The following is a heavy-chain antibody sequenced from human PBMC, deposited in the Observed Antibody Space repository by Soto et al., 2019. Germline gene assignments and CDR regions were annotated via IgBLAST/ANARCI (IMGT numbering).Heavy chain of an antibody. J-gene: IGHJ5*01. CDR3: ARLPGIVVAGKPRHWFDC. Sequence: EVQLVESGGGLVQPGGSLRLSCATSGFTFRSYWMSWVRQAPGKGLERVANIKQDGGEMYYVDSVKGRFTISRDNAKNSLYLQMNSLRAEDTAVYYCARLPGIVVAGKPRHWFDCWGQGTLVTVSS. CDR1: GFTFRSYW. D-gene: IGHD6-19*01. V-gene: IGHV3-7*01. CDR2: IKQDGGEM.